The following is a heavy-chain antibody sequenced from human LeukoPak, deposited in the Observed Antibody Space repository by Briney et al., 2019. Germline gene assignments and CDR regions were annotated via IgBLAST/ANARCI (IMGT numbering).Heavy chain of an antibody. Sequence: GGSLRLSCAASGFTFSSDAMHWVRQAPGKGLEYVSAISSNGGTTHYGNSVKGRFTISRDNSKNTLYLQMGSLRAEDMAVYFCARSSGYGYYFDYWGQGTLVAVSS. CDR3: ARSSGYGYYFDY. CDR2: ISSNGGTT. J-gene: IGHJ4*02. CDR1: GFTFSSDA. V-gene: IGHV3-64*01. D-gene: IGHD3-22*01.